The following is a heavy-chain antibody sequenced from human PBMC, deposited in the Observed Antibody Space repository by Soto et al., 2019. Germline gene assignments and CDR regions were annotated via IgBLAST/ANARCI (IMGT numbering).Heavy chain of an antibody. CDR2: ISYDGSNK. CDR3: AREITMIPYGGIYFDY. CDR1: GFTFSSYA. V-gene: IGHV3-30-3*01. D-gene: IGHD3-22*01. Sequence: GGSLRLSCAASGFTFSSYAMHWVRQAPGKGLEWVAVISYDGSNKYYADSVKGRFTISRDNSKNTLYLQMNSLRAEDTAVYYCAREITMIPYGGIYFDYWGQGTLVTVS. J-gene: IGHJ4*02.